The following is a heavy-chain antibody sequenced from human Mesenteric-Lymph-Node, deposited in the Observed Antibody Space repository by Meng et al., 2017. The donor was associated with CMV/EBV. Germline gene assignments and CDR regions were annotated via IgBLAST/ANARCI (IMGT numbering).Heavy chain of an antibody. V-gene: IGHV1-18*04. CDR1: GYTLTTYG. CDR3: VRVGYSSSYSEVFFDY. D-gene: IGHD1-26*01. CDR2: ISAYNGNT. J-gene: IGHJ4*02. Sequence: SGYTLTTYGISWVRQAPGQGLEWMGWISAYNGNTNYAQKFQGRVTMTTDTSTNTAYMDLRSLRSDDTAVFYCVRVGYSSSYSEVFFDYWGQGTLVTVSS.